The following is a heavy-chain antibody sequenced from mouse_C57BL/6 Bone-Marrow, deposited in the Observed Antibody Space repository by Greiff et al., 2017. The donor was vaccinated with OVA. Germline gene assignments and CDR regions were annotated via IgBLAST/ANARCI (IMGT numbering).Heavy chain of an antibody. V-gene: IGHV5-17*01. D-gene: IGHD2-4*01. Sequence: EVKLVESGGGLVKPGGSLKLSCAASGFTFSDYGMHWVRQAPEKGLEWVAYISSGSSTIYYADTVKGRFTISRDNAKNTLYLQMTSLRSEDTAMYYCASPIYYEYGPWFAYWGQGTLVTVSA. CDR1: GFTFSDYG. CDR3: ASPIYYEYGPWFAY. CDR2: ISSGSSTI. J-gene: IGHJ3*01.